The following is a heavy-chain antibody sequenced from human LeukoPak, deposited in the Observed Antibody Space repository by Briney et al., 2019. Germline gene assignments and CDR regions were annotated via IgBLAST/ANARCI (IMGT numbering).Heavy chain of an antibody. CDR3: ARADLEQQLRGPYFDY. CDR2: IYYSGST. V-gene: IGHV4-30-4*01. CDR1: GGSISSGDYY. D-gene: IGHD6-13*01. Sequence: SETLSLTCTVSGGSISSGDYYWSWIRQPPGKGLEWIGYIYYSGSTYYNPSPKSRVTISVDTSKNQFSLKLSSVTAADTAVYYCARADLEQQLRGPYFDYWGQGTLVTVSS. J-gene: IGHJ4*02.